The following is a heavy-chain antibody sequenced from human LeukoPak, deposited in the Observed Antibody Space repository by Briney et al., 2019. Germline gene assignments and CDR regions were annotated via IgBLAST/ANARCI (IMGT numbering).Heavy chain of an antibody. D-gene: IGHD4-17*01. CDR3: ARYDTVTTVAFDP. CDR2: ITGSGSYI. Sequence: GGSLRLSCAASGFTFRTYSMNWVRQAPGKGLEWVSSITGSGSYISYADSVKGRFTISRDNAKNSLYLQMNSLRAEDTAVYYCARYDTVTTVAFDPWGQGTLVTVSS. CDR1: GFTFRTYS. V-gene: IGHV3-21*01. J-gene: IGHJ5*02.